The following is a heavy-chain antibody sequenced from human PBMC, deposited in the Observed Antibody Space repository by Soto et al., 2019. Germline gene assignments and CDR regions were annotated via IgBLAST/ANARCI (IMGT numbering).Heavy chain of an antibody. CDR2: IIPIFGTA. CDR1: GGTFSSYA. V-gene: IGHV1-69*13. Sequence: SVKVSCKASGGTFSSYAISWVRQAPGQGLEWMGGIIPIFGTANYAQKFQGRVTITADESTSTAYMELSSLRSEDTAVYYCAKSKPLGYGMDVWGQGTTVTVSS. CDR3: AKSKPLGYGMDV. J-gene: IGHJ6*02. D-gene: IGHD3-16*01.